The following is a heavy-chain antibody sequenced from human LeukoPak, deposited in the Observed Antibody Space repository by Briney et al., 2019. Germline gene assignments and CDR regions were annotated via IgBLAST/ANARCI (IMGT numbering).Heavy chain of an antibody. V-gene: IGHV3-48*01. CDR2: IHSTSGSI. D-gene: IGHD2-21*02. Sequence: PGGSLRLSCAASGFTFSNYHMNWVRQVPGKGLEWLSYIHSTSGSIHYADSVRGRFTISRDNAKNSLYLQMNSLRVEDTAVYYCSRVVQDVTGADYWGRGVLVIVSS. CDR1: GFTFSNYH. CDR3: SRVVQDVTGADY. J-gene: IGHJ4*02.